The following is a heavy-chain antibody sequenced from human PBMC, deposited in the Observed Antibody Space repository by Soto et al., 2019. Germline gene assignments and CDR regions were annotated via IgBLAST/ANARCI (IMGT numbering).Heavy chain of an antibody. D-gene: IGHD3-16*01. CDR1: GGSISSSSYY. J-gene: IGHJ4*02. CDR3: ASLGSLFDY. Sequence: PSETLSLTXTVSGGSISSSSYYWGWIRQPPGKGLEWIGSIYYSGSTYYNPSLKSRVTISVDTSKNQFSLKLSSVTAADTAVYYCASLGSLFDYWGQGTLVTVSS. V-gene: IGHV4-39*01. CDR2: IYYSGST.